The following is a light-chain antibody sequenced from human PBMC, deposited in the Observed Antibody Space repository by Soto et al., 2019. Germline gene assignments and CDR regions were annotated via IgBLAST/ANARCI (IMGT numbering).Light chain of an antibody. J-gene: IGLJ2*01. CDR2: GNS. CDR3: CSYAGLV. CDR1: SSSIGAGYD. Sequence: QSVLTQPPSVSGAPGQRVTISCTGSSSSIGAGYDVHWYQQRPGTAPKLLIFGNSNRPSGVPDRFSGSKSGTSASLTITGLQAEDEGDYYCCSYAGLVFGGGTKLTVL. V-gene: IGLV1-40*01.